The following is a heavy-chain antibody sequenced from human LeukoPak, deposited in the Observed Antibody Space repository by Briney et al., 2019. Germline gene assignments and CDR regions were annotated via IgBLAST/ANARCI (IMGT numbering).Heavy chain of an antibody. V-gene: IGHV3-23*01. CDR2: ISNSGDST. CDR1: GFSFSSHA. D-gene: IGHD4-11*01. Sequence: GGSLRLSCAASGFSFSSHAMSWVRQAPGKGLEWVSAISNSGDSTYYADSVKGRFTISRDNSKNTLYLQMNSLRAEDTAVYYCARSNHGCHDYWGQGTLVTVSS. CDR3: ARSNHGCHDY. J-gene: IGHJ4*02.